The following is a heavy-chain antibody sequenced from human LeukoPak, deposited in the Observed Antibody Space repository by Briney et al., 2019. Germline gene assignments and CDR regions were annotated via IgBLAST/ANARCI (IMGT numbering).Heavy chain of an antibody. CDR1: GFSFSSYT. V-gene: IGHV3-48*01. Sequence: GGSLRLSCAASGFSFSSYTMNWVRLAPGKGLERVSYISSSSSTIYYAESVKGRFTISRDNAKNSLYLQMNSLRAEDTAVYYCARDPGAYRFSDYWGQGTLVTVSS. CDR3: ARDPGAYRFSDY. D-gene: IGHD1-14*01. J-gene: IGHJ4*02. CDR2: ISSSSSTI.